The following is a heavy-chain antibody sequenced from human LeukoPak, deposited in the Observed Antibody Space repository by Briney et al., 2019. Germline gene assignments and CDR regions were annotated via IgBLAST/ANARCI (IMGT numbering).Heavy chain of an antibody. J-gene: IGHJ4*02. V-gene: IGHV3-64*01. CDR1: GFTFSSYA. Sequence: PGGSLRLSCAASGFTFSSYAMHWVRQAPGKGLEYVSAISSNGGSTYYANSVKGRFTISRDNSKNTLYLQMGSLRAEDMAVYYCARRGFDYGEYYFDYWGQGTLVTVSS. CDR3: ARRGFDYGEYYFDY. CDR2: ISSNGGST. D-gene: IGHD4-17*01.